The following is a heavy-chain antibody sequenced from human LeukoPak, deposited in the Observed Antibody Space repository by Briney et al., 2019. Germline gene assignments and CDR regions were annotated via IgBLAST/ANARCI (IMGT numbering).Heavy chain of an antibody. J-gene: IGHJ6*03. Sequence: GGSLRLSCAVSGFTFSNAWMSWVRQAPGKGLEWVGRIKSKTDGGTTDYAAPVKGRFTISREDSKNTLYLQMNSLKTEDTAVYYCTTYVGAYSNWGDYYYYYMDVWGKGTTVTVSS. D-gene: IGHD4-11*01. CDR3: TTYVGAYSNWGDYYYYYMDV. V-gene: IGHV3-15*01. CDR2: IKSKTDGGTT. CDR1: GFTFSNAW.